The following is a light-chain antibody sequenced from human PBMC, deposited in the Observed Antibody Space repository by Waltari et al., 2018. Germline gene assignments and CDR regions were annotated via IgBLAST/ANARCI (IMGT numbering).Light chain of an antibody. J-gene: IGLJ3*02. CDR2: GKE. Sequence: SSELTQGPDVSVALGQTVKITCQGDSLRTSYASWYQVKPGQAPVLVLFGKEKRPSGIPGRISGYSSGTTASLTITGAQAEDEADYYCHSRKGRDNQVVFGGGTKLTVL. CDR1: SLRTSY. CDR3: HSRKGRDNQVV. V-gene: IGLV3-19*01.